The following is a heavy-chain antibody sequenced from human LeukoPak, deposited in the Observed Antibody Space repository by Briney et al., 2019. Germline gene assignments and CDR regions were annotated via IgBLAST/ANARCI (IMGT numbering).Heavy chain of an antibody. J-gene: IGHJ5*02. CDR1: GGSVSSGSHY. V-gene: IGHV4-61*01. CDR2: IYYSGST. CDR3: ARVPIAVAGNWFDP. D-gene: IGHD6-19*01. Sequence: PSEALSLTCTVSGGSVSSGSHYWSWIRQPPGKGLEWIGNIYYSGSTKYNPSLKSRVTISVDTSKNQFSLKLSSVTAADTAVYYCARVPIAVAGNWFDPWGQGTLVTVSS.